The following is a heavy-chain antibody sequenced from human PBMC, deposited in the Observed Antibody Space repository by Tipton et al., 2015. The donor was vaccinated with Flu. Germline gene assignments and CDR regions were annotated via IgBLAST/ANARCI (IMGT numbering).Heavy chain of an antibody. CDR1: GGSISSYY. V-gene: IGHV4-59*01. D-gene: IGHD1-26*01. Sequence: LRLSCTVSGGSISSYYWSWIRQPPGKGLEWIGYIYYSGSTNYNPPLKSRVTISVGTSKNQFSLKLSSVTAADTAVYYCARAGGLYAFDIWGQGTMVTVSS. CDR3: ARAGGLYAFDI. J-gene: IGHJ3*02. CDR2: IYYSGST.